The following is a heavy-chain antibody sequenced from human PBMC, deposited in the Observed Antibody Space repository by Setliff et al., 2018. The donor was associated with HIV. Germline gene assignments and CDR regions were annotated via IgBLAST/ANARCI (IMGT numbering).Heavy chain of an antibody. V-gene: IGHV4-39*01. J-gene: IGHJ4*02. CDR1: GGSISSSNW. CDR2: IYYSGST. CDR3: ASLTTDRFLEWLFVY. Sequence: PSETLSLTCAVSGGSISSSNWWSWIRQPPGKGLEWIGSIYYSGSTYYNPSLKTRVTISVDTSKNQFSLKLSSVTAADTAVYYCASLTTDRFLEWLFVYWGQGTLVTVSS. D-gene: IGHD3-3*01.